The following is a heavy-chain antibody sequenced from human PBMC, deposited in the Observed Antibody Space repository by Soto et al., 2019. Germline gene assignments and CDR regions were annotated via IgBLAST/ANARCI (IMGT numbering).Heavy chain of an antibody. CDR1: GAHFRTFS. Sequence: SVEVASKASGAHFRTFSINWLRQAPGQRPVWMGNILSVFGTADYAQKFRDRVTITADKSTNTAYMELRCLVSEDAAVYYCARGHEYGGNSDAFDIWG. V-gene: IGHV1-69*06. D-gene: IGHD4-17*01. CDR3: ARGHEYGGNSDAFDI. CDR2: ILSVFGTA. J-gene: IGHJ3*02.